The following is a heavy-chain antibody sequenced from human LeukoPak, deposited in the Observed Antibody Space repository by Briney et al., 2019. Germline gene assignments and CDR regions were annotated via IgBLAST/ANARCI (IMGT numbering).Heavy chain of an antibody. CDR3: ATTIVATIKWYHTTAGPFDY. CDR1: GYTFTSYY. CDR2: INPSGGST. J-gene: IGHJ4*02. V-gene: IGHV1-46*01. Sequence: ASVKVSCKASGYTFTSYYMHWVRQAPGQGLEWMGIINPSGGSTSYAQKFQGRVTMTEDTSTDTAYMELSSLRSEDTAVYYCATTIVATIKWYHTTAGPFDYWGQGTLVTVSS. D-gene: IGHD5-12*01.